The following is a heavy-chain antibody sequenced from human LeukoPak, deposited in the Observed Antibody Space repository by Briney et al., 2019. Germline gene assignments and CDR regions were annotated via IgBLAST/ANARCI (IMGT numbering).Heavy chain of an antibody. V-gene: IGHV3-7*01. J-gene: IGHJ4*02. CDR2: IKQDGSET. CDR3: ARGVPTGIDFFDY. Sequence: GGSLRLSCAASGFTFSSYWMSWVRQAPGKGLVRVTNIKQDGSETYYVDSVKGRFTISRDNAKNSLYLQMNSLRAEDTAVYYRARGVPTGIDFFDYWGQGTPVTVSS. D-gene: IGHD1-1*01. CDR1: GFTFSSYW.